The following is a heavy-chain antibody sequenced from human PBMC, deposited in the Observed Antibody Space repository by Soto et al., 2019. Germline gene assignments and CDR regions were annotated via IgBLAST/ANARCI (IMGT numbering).Heavy chain of an antibody. CDR2: TYYRSKWYN. V-gene: IGHV6-1*01. J-gene: IGHJ5*02. Sequence: PXPALSLTCAIPGDSVSSNSGSWNWIRQSSSRGLEWLGRTYYRSKWYNDYAVSVKSRITINPDTSKNQFSLQLNSVTPEDTAVYYCARDTPVTIFGVVIIDWFDPWGQGTLVTVSS. D-gene: IGHD3-3*01. CDR1: GDSVSSNSGS. CDR3: ARDTPVTIFGVVIIDWFDP.